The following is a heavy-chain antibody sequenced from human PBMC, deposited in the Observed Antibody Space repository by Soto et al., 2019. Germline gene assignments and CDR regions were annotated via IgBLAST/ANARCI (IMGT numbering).Heavy chain of an antibody. CDR2: IYASGST. V-gene: IGHV4-4*07. Sequence: SLTRTVSCGSIRIHYWSWIRQPAGKGLEWIGRIYASGSTNYNPSLKSRVTMSLDTSRNQFSLKLTSVTAADTAMYYCARAGGYEVQGNNWFDPWGQGTLVTVSS. J-gene: IGHJ5*02. D-gene: IGHD5-12*01. CDR3: ARAGGYEVQGNNWFDP. CDR1: CGSIRIHY.